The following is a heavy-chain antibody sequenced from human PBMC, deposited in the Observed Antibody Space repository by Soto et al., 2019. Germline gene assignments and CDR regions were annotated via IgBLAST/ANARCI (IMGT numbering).Heavy chain of an antibody. V-gene: IGHV1-69*01. CDR1: GGTFSSYA. Sequence: QVQLVQSGAEVKKPGSSVKVSCKASGGTFSSYAISWVRQAPGQGLEWMGGIIPIFGTANYAQKFQGRVTSTGDESTSTAHMELGSLRSEDTAVYYWARARAGYCSSTSCPPPHSWGQGTLVTVSS. D-gene: IGHD2-2*01. CDR2: IIPIFGTA. CDR3: ARARAGYCSSTSCPPPHS. J-gene: IGHJ5*02.